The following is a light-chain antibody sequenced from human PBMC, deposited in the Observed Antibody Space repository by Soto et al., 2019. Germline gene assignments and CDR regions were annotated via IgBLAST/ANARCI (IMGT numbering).Light chain of an antibody. Sequence: EIVLTQSPGTLSLSPGERATLSGMASQSVSXSDLAWYQQKPGQAPRLLIYGASSRATGIPDRFSGSGSGTDFTLTISRLEPEDFAVYYCQQYGSSPWTFGQGTKVDIK. CDR2: GAS. V-gene: IGKV3-20*01. J-gene: IGKJ1*01. CDR3: QQYGSSPWT. CDR1: QSVSXSD.